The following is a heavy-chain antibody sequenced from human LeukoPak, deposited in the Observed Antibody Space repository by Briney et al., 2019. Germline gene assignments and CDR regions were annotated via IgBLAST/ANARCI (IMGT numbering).Heavy chain of an antibody. V-gene: IGHV4-61*02. CDR3: ASRHSKQQPYYYYMDI. J-gene: IGHJ6*03. D-gene: IGHD6-13*01. CDR1: GDSISSGSYY. CDR2: IYSNGDT. Sequence: SQTLSLTCTVSGDSISSGSYYWSWNRQPAGKGLEWIGRIYSNGDTKFNPSLKSRVTISLDTSKNQFSLKLSSATAADTAVYYCASRHSKQQPYYYYMDIWGKGTTVTVSS.